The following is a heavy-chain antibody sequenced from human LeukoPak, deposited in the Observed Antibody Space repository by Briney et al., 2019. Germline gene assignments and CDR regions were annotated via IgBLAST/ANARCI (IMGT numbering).Heavy chain of an antibody. D-gene: IGHD3-16*02. CDR2: IKQDGSEK. J-gene: IGHJ4*02. CDR1: GFTFSSYW. Sequence: SGGSLRLSCAASGFTFSSYWMSWVRQAPGKGLEWVANIKQDGSEKYYVDSVKGRFTISRDNAKNSLYLQMNSLRAEDTAVYYCAREGLRLGELSFDYWGQGTLVTVSS. CDR3: AREGLRLGELSFDY. V-gene: IGHV3-7*03.